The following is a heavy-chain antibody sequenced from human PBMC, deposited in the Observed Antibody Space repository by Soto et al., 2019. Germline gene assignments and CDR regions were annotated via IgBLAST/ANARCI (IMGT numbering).Heavy chain of an antibody. V-gene: IGHV1-69*12. CDR3: ARDKERLQIGVNYHALLDV. CDR1: GGTFSNSA. CDR2: IMPIFRTP. Sequence: QVQLEQSGAEVKKPGSSVKVSCKTSGGTFSNSAISWVRQAPGQGPEWMGGIMPIFRTPDYAQKFQDRVTITADESTTTAYMELRGLRSDDTAVYYCARDKERLQIGVNYHALLDVWGQGTTVTVSS. D-gene: IGHD1-7*01. J-gene: IGHJ6*02.